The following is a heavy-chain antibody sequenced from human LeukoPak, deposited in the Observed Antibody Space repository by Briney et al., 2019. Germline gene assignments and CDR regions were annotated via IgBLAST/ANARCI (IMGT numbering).Heavy chain of an antibody. CDR3: ARLVSYDSSGDRYFFDY. Sequence: PSETLSLTCTASGGSISSSNFYWAWLRQPPGKGLEWFVSSYSTWVTYSNSSLNSRVTISVDMSKNQFSLNLSSVTAADTAVYYCARLVSYDSSGDRYFFDYWGQGTLVTVSS. CDR2: SYSTWVT. V-gene: IGHV4-39*01. CDR1: GGSISSSNFY. J-gene: IGHJ4*02. D-gene: IGHD3-22*01.